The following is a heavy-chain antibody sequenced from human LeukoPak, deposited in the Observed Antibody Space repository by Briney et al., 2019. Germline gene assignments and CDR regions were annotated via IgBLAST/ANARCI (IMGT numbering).Heavy chain of an antibody. J-gene: IGHJ3*02. D-gene: IGHD3-9*01. V-gene: IGHV4-59*08. CDR1: GGSISFYY. CDR2: IYYSGST. CDR3: ARGNRLRYFDWLLAFDI. Sequence: SETLSLTCTVSGGSISFYYWSWIRQPPGKGLEWIGYIYYSGSTNYNPSLKSRVTISVDTSKNQFSLKLSSVTAADTAVYYCARGNRLRYFDWLLAFDIWGQGTMVTVSS.